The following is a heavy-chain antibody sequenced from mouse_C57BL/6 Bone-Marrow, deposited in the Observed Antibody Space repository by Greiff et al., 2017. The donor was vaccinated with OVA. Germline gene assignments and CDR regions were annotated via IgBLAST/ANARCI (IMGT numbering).Heavy chain of an antibody. D-gene: IGHD2-2*01. CDR2: IYPGSGST. CDR1: GYTFTSYW. V-gene: IGHV1-55*01. J-gene: IGHJ1*03. Sequence: VQLQQPGAELVKPGASVKMSCKASGYTFTSYWITWVKQRPGQGLEWIGDIYPGSGSTNYNEKFKSKATLTVDTSSSTAYMQLSSLTSEDAAVYDCIDYGNDDWYFDVWGTGTTVTVSS. CDR3: IDYGNDDWYFDV.